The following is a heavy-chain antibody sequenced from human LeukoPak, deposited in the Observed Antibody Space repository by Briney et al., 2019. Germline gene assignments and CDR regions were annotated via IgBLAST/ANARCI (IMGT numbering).Heavy chain of an antibody. Sequence: SETLSLTCAGYAGSFSCYYWSWIRQPPGKGLEWIGEINHSGSTNYNTSLKSGVTISVDTSKNPFSLKLSSVTAAARAVYYCARANTIFGVVTISYYYYRDVWGKGTTVTVSS. J-gene: IGHJ6*03. V-gene: IGHV4-34*01. CDR1: AGSFSCYY. CDR2: INHSGST. D-gene: IGHD3-3*01. CDR3: ARANTIFGVVTISYYYYRDV.